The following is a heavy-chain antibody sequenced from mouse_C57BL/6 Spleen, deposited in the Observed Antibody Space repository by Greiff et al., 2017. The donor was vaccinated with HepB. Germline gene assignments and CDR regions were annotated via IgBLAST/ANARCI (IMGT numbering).Heavy chain of an antibody. CDR3: TRPSYYGSSYFDY. D-gene: IGHD1-1*01. CDR1: GYTFTDYE. V-gene: IGHV1-15*01. Sequence: QVQLQQSGAELVRPGASVTLSCKASGYTFTDYEMHWVKQTPVHGLEWIGAIDPETGGTAYNQKFKGKAILTADKSSSTAYMELRSLTSEDSAVYYCTRPSYYGSSYFDYWGQGTTLTVSS. CDR2: IDPETGGT. J-gene: IGHJ2*01.